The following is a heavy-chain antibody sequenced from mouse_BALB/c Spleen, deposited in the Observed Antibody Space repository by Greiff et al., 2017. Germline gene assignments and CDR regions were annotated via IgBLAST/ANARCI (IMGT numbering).Heavy chain of an antibody. CDR2: IFPGTGTT. CDR1: GYTFTSYW. Sequence: QVQLQQPGAELVKPGASVKLSCKTSGYTFTSYWIQWVKQRPGQGLGWIGEIFPGTGTTYYNEKFKGKATLTIDTSSSTAYMQLSSLTSEDSAVYFCARKYGNSAWFAYWGQGTLVTVSA. CDR3: ARKYGNSAWFAY. J-gene: IGHJ3*01. D-gene: IGHD2-10*02. V-gene: IGHV1S132*01.